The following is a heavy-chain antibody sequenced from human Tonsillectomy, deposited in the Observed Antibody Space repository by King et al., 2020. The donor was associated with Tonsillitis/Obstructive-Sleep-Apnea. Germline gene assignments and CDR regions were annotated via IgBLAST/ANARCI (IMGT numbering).Heavy chain of an antibody. V-gene: IGHV3-64*01. J-gene: IGHJ4*02. Sequence: EVQLVESGGGLIQPGGSLRLSCAASGFTFSSHAMHWVRQAPGEGLEYVSAISSDGGSTYYANSVKGRFTISRDNSKNTLYLQMGSLRAEDMAVYYSARESGKAYYYDGYFDYWGQGTLVTVSS. D-gene: IGHD3-22*01. CDR1: GFTFSSHA. CDR3: ARESGKAYYYDGYFDY. CDR2: ISSDGGST.